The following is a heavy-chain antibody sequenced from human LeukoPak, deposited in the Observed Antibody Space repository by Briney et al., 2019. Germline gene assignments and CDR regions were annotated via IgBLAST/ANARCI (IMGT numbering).Heavy chain of an antibody. V-gene: IGHV1-18*04. CDR2: ISAYNGNT. J-gene: IGHJ4*02. CDR1: GYTFTSNY. Sequence: GASVKVSCKAFGYTFTSNYMHWLRQAPGQGLEWMGWISAYNGNTNYAQKLQGRVTMTTDTSTSTAYMELRSLRSDDTAVYYCARERGVVAAPIDYWGQGTLVTVSS. D-gene: IGHD2-15*01. CDR3: ARERGVVAAPIDY.